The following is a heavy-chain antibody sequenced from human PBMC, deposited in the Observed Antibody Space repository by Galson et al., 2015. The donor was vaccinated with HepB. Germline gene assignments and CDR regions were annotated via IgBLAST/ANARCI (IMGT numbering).Heavy chain of an antibody. Sequence: SVKVSCKASGYTFTSYGISWVRQAPGQGLEWMGWISAYNGNTNYAQKLQGRVTMTTDTSTTTAYMQLRSLRSDDTAVYYCAKDHPDFWCGYGFDYWGQGTLVTVSS. J-gene: IGHJ4*02. CDR2: ISAYNGNT. D-gene: IGHD3-3*01. CDR3: AKDHPDFWCGYGFDY. V-gene: IGHV1-18*01. CDR1: GYTFTSYG.